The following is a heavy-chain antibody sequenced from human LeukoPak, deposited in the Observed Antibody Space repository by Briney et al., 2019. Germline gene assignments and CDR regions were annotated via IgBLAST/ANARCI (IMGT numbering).Heavy chain of an antibody. D-gene: IGHD4-11*01. J-gene: IGHJ6*03. Sequence: GGSLRLSCAASGFAFSGYWMSWVRLAPGKGLEWVANIKQDGSDKYYVDSVKGRFTISRDNAKNSLYLQMNSLRAEDTAVYYCAREKGNYDGYYNYYMDVWGKGTTVTVSS. V-gene: IGHV3-7*01. CDR3: AREKGNYDGYYNYYMDV. CDR1: GFAFSGYW. CDR2: IKQDGSDK.